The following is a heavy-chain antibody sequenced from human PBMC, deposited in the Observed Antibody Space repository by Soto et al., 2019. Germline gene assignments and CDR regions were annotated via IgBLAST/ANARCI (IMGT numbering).Heavy chain of an antibody. J-gene: IGHJ4*02. Sequence: EVQLLESGGGLVQPGGSLRLSCAASGFTFSNYAMSWVRQAPGKGLEWVSSITGSGDYTYYADSVKGRFTISRDNSKNTLYLQMESLGAEDTAVYYCAKDAAMVSSTFNYFDYWGQGTLVAVSS. CDR3: AKDAAMVSSTFNYFDY. CDR2: ITGSGDYT. D-gene: IGHD6-13*01. V-gene: IGHV3-23*01. CDR1: GFTFSNYA.